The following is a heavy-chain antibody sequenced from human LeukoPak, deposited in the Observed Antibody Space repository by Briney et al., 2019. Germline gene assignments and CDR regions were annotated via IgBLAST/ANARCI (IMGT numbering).Heavy chain of an antibody. V-gene: IGHV1-2*02. CDR2: INPNSGGI. CDR1: GYTFTGYY. J-gene: IGHJ3*02. Sequence: ASVKVSCKASGYTFTGYYIHWVRQAPGQRLEWTGWINPNSGGIKYAQKFQGRVTMTRDTSISTAYMELSRLRSDDTAVYYCGRDRAFAGTAPGAFDIWGQGTMVTVSS. D-gene: IGHD6-19*01. CDR3: GRDRAFAGTAPGAFDI.